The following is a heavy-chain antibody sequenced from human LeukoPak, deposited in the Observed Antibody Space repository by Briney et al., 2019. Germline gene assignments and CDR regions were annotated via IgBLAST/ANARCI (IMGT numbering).Heavy chain of an antibody. V-gene: IGHV2-70*04. J-gene: IGHJ5*02. Sequence: SGPALVKPTQTLTLTCTFSGFSLSTSGMRVSWIRQPPGKALEWLALIDWDDEKLYSTSLKTRLTISKDTSKNQVVLTMTNMDPVDAATYYCARGGGATAVDTWGQGTLVTVSS. CDR3: ARGGGATAVDT. D-gene: IGHD1-26*01. CDR2: IDWDDEK. CDR1: GFSLSTSGMR.